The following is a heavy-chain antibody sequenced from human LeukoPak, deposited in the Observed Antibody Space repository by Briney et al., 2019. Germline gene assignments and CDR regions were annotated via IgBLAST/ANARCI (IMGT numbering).Heavy chain of an antibody. Sequence: PSETLSLTCTVSGGFISSYFWNWIRQPPGKGLEWFGYIYYSRTTDYKYNPSLKSRVTFSVDTTRNHFSLKLTSVTAADTAAYYCARAYKYGSGSYSEFAYWGQGTLVTVSS. V-gene: IGHV4-59*01. D-gene: IGHD3-10*01. CDR3: ARAYKYGSGSYSEFAY. J-gene: IGHJ4*02. CDR1: GGFISSYF. CDR2: IYYSRTT.